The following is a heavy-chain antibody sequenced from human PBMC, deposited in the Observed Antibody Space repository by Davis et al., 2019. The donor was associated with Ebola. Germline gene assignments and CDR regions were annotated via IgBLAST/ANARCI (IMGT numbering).Heavy chain of an antibody. CDR2: IYSGGST. D-gene: IGHD3-22*01. CDR1: GFTVSSNY. Sequence: GGSLRLSCAASGFTVSSNYMSWVRQAPGKGLEWVSVIYSGGSTYYADSVKGRFTISRDNSKNTLYLQMNSLRAEDTAEYYCARDGARYYDSSGYYFGWGQGTLVTVSS. CDR3: ARDGARYYDSSGYYFG. V-gene: IGHV3-66*01. J-gene: IGHJ4*02.